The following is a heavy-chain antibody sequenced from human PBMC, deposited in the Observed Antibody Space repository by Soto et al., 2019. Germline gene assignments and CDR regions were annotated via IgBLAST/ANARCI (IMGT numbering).Heavy chain of an antibody. V-gene: IGHV3-7*01. CDR3: GRFRIVAAIDQ. Sequence: EVQLVESGGGLVQPGGSLRLSCAASGFTFNTYWMPWVRQAPGQGLEWVANIKPDGSETYYLDSVKGRFTISRDSARDSVHLKMHVLRAEDTALYYCGRFRIVAAIDQRGRGTLVTVSS. CDR1: GFTFNTYW. CDR2: IKPDGSET. J-gene: IGHJ4*02. D-gene: IGHD2-21*01.